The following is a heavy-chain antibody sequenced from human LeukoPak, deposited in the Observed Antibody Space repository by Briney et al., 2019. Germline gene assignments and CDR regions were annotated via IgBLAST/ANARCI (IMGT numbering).Heavy chain of an antibody. CDR2: IYYSGST. CDR1: GGSFSGYY. J-gene: IGHJ4*02. CDR3: ARRDGYNQYFDY. D-gene: IGHD5-24*01. V-gene: IGHV4-34*01. Sequence: SETLSLTCAVYGGSFSGYYWSWIRQPPGKGLEWIGSIYYSGSTYYNPSLKSRVTISVDTSKNQFSLKLSSVTAADTAVYYCARRDGYNQYFDYWGQGTLVTVSS.